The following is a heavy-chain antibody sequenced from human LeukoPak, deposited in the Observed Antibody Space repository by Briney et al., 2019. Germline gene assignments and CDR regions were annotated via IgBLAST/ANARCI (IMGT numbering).Heavy chain of an antibody. Sequence: GGSLRLSCAASGFTFSSYSMHWVRQAPGKGLEWVSSISSSSSYTDYGDSVKGRFTISRDNAKNSLDLQMNSLRAEDTAVYFCARGGAVIAAGFDYWGQGTLVTVSS. CDR1: GFTFSSYS. CDR3: ARGGAVIAAGFDY. CDR2: ISSSSSYT. V-gene: IGHV3-21*06. J-gene: IGHJ4*02. D-gene: IGHD6-13*01.